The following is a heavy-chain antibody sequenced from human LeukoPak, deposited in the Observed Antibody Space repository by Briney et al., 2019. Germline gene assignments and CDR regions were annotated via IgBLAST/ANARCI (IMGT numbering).Heavy chain of an antibody. Sequence: GGSLRLSCAASGFTFTSYEMNWVRQAPGKGLEWVSYISSSGSTIYYADSVEGRFTISRDNAKNSLYLQMNSLRAEDTAVYYCARGPDWSGSCWGQGTLVTVSS. CDR1: GFTFTSYE. D-gene: IGHD3-3*01. V-gene: IGHV3-48*03. CDR2: ISSSGSTI. CDR3: ARGPDWSGSC. J-gene: IGHJ4*02.